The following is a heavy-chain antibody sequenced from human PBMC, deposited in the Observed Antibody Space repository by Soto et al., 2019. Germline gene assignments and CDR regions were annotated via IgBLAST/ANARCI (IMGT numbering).Heavy chain of an antibody. D-gene: IGHD3-16*01. CDR2: IYHSGST. J-gene: IGHJ4*02. CDR1: GGSISSSNW. V-gene: IGHV4-4*02. Sequence: QVQLQESGPGLVKPSGTLSLTCAVSGGSISSSNWWSWVRQPPGKGLEWIGEIYHSGSTNYNPSLKSRVTISVDKSKNQFSLKLSSVTAADTAVYYCARLRGLGPTGSPGDEFDYWGQGTLVTVSS. CDR3: ARLRGLGPTGSPGDEFDY.